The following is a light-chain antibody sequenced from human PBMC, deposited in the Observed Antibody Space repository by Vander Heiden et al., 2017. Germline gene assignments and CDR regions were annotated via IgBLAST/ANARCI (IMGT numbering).Light chain of an antibody. CDR3: LLPESGAVV. J-gene: IGLJ2*01. Sequence: QALVTQEPSLTVCPGGTVTLTWGSSTGAVTSGHYPYWFQQKPGQAPRRLIDDTSNKHSWTPARFSGSLLGGKAALTLAGAQPEDEAEYYCLLPESGAVVFGGGTKLTVL. CDR1: TGAVTSGHY. CDR2: DTS. V-gene: IGLV7-46*01.